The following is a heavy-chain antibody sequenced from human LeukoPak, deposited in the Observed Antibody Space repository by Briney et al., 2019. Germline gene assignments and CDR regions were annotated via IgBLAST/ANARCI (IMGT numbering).Heavy chain of an antibody. D-gene: IGHD3-22*01. J-gene: IGHJ4*02. CDR1: GFTFSNYA. Sequence: GGSLRLFCAASGFTFSNYAMRWQRQAPGKGLKWLATVNDNGAATYYADSVKGRFTISRDNSKNTLYLQMNSLRAEDTAVYYCAKEKKYYYDGSGYPGYDYWGQGTLVTVSS. CDR2: VNDNGAAT. CDR3: AKEKKYYYDGSGYPGYDY. V-gene: IGHV3-23*01.